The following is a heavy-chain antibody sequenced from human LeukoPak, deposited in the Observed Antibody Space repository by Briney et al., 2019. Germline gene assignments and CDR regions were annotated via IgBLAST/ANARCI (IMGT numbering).Heavy chain of an antibody. J-gene: IGHJ4*02. CDR3: ASDTGFYESSGYYPFDF. D-gene: IGHD3-22*01. V-gene: IGHV3-23*01. CDR1: GFTFSSYA. CDR2: ISGSGGST. Sequence: GGSLRLSCAASGFTFSSYAMNWVRQAPGKGLEWVSAISGSGGSTYYADSVKGRFTISRDNSKNTLYLQMNSLRAEDTAVYYCASDTGFYESSGYYPFDFWGQGTLVTISS.